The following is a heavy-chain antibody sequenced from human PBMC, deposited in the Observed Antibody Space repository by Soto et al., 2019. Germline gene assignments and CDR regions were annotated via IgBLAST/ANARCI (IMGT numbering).Heavy chain of an antibody. J-gene: IGHJ6*03. CDR1: GFTFSSYS. CDR3: ARVGCSSTSCRWFYMDV. D-gene: IGHD2-2*01. Sequence: GGSLRLSCAASGFTFSSYSMNWVRQAPGKGLEWVSYISSSSSTIYYADSVKGRFTISRDNAKNSLYLQMNSLRAEDTAVYYCARVGCSSTSCRWFYMDVWGKGTTVTVSS. CDR2: ISSSSSTI. V-gene: IGHV3-48*01.